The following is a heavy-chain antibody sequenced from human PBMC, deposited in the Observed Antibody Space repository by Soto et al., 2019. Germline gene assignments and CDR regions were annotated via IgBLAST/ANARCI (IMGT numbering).Heavy chain of an antibody. CDR1: GFTFSDHY. CDR3: AREGDRERDYGHDPEDYYYYGRDV. V-gene: IGHV3-72*01. CDR2: TRNKANSYTT. Sequence: EVQLVESGGGLVQPGGSLRLSCAASGFTFSDHYMDWVRQAPGKGLEWVGRTRNKANSYTTEYAASVKGRFTISRDDSKNSLYLQMNSLKPEDTAVYYCAREGDRERDYGHDPEDYYYYGRDVWGQGTTVTVSS. J-gene: IGHJ6*02. D-gene: IGHD4-17*01.